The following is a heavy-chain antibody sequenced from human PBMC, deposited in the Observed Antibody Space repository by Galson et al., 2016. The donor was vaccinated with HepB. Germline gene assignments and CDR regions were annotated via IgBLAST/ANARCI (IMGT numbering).Heavy chain of an antibody. CDR3: ARGTHYGDFSDY. Sequence: TLSLTCTVSGFSISSSSSYWGWIRQPPGKGLEWIGNFDYSGSTHYNPSLKSRVTMSADTSKNQFSLNLSTVTAADTAVYFCARGTHYGDFSDYWGHGTLVTVSS. V-gene: IGHV4-39*01. D-gene: IGHD4-17*01. CDR1: GFSISSSSSY. J-gene: IGHJ4*01. CDR2: FDYSGST.